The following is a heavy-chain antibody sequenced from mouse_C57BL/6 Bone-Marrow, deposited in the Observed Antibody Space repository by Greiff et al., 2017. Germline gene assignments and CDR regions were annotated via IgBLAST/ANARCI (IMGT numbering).Heavy chain of an antibody. Sequence: QVQLQQPGAELVKPGASVKLSCKASGYTFTSYWMHWVKQRPGQGLEWIGMINPNSGSTNYNEKFKSKATLTVDKSSSTAYMQLSSLTSEDSAVYYGAREEALRYVEVWGTGTTVTVSS. D-gene: IGHD3-2*02. CDR2: INPNSGST. J-gene: IGHJ1*03. V-gene: IGHV1-64*01. CDR1: GYTFTSYW. CDR3: AREEALRYVEV.